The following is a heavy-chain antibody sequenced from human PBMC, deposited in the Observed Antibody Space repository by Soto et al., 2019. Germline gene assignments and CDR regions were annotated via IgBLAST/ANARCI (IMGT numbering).Heavy chain of an antibody. J-gene: IGHJ5*02. CDR2: IYHSGST. D-gene: IGHD2-2*01. CDR1: GGSFSSGGYS. CDR3: ARDARGSYAGFDL. Sequence: PSETLSLTCTASGGSFSSGGYSWSWIRQPPGKGLEWIGYIYHSGSTYYNPSLKSRVTISVNRTKNQFSLKMSSVTAADTAVYYCARDARGSYAGFDLWGQGTLVTVSS. V-gene: IGHV4-30-2*01.